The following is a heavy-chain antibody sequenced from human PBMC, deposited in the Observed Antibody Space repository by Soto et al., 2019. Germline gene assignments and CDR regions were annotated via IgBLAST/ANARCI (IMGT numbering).Heavy chain of an antibody. CDR2: INQGGSGE. D-gene: IGHD2-21*02. CDR1: GFTSRSYW. CDR3: ARVRCSGGDCFYDY. V-gene: IGHV3-7*03. Sequence: GGSLRLSCGASGFTSRSYWMSWVRQAPGKGLEWVANINQGGSGEYYLDSVRGRFTISRDNAKNSLYLQMNSLRVDDTAMYFCARVRCSGGDCFYDYWGQGTLVTVSS. J-gene: IGHJ4*02.